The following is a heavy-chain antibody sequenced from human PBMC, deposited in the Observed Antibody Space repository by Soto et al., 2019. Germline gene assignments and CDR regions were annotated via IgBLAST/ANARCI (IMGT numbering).Heavy chain of an antibody. CDR1: GFTFSSYS. CDR3: ARDLYSGYDQDV. CDR2: ISSSSSYI. Sequence: PGGSLRLSCAASGFTFSSYSMNWVRQAPGKGLEWVSSISSSSSYIYYADSVKGRFTISRDNAKNSLYLQMNSLRAEDTAVYYCARDLYSGYDQDVWGQGTTVTVSS. J-gene: IGHJ6*02. D-gene: IGHD5-12*01. V-gene: IGHV3-21*01.